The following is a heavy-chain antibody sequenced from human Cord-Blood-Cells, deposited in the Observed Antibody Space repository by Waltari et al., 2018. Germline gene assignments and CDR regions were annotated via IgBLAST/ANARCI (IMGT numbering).Heavy chain of an antibody. Sequence: QVQIQQWGAGLLKPSESLPLTCAVYGGSCSGYCWSWIRQPPGKGLEWIAEIHHSGNTNYNPSLKSRVTISVDTSKNQFSLKLSSVTAADTAVYYCARAVVVPAAMGGNWFDPWGQGTLVTVSS. CDR3: ARAVVVPAAMGGNWFDP. CDR1: GGSCSGYC. CDR2: IHHSGNT. V-gene: IGHV4-34*01. D-gene: IGHD2-2*01. J-gene: IGHJ5*02.